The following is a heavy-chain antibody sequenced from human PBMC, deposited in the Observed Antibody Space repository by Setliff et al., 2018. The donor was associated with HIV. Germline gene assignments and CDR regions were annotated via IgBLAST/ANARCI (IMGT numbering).Heavy chain of an antibody. V-gene: IGHV3-9*03. CDR1: GFTFDDYA. CDR2: ITWNSGSI. Sequence: GGSLRLSCAASGFTFDDYAMHWVRQAPGKGLEWVSGITWNSGSIAYADSVKGRFTISRDNAKNSLYLQMNSLRAEDMALYYCAKEAVSGTYFGSGFDYWGQGTLVTVSS. J-gene: IGHJ4*02. D-gene: IGHD1-26*01. CDR3: AKEAVSGTYFGSGFDY.